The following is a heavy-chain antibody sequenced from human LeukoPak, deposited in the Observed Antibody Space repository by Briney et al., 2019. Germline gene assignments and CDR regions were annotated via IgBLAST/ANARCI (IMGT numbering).Heavy chain of an antibody. Sequence: GGSLRLSCAASGFTFSSYSMNWVRQAPGKGLEWVSSISSGSSYIYCADSLKGRFTISRDNAKNSLYLQMNSLRAEDTAVYYCARGGYGYNFDYWGQGTLVTVSS. J-gene: IGHJ4*02. V-gene: IGHV3-21*01. CDR2: ISSGSSYI. CDR1: GFTFSSYS. D-gene: IGHD3-16*01. CDR3: ARGGYGYNFDY.